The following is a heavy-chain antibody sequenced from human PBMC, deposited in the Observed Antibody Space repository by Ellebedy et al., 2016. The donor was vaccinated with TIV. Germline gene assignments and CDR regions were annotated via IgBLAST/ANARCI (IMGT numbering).Heavy chain of an antibody. CDR2: IKRHGSEK. J-gene: IGHJ4*02. V-gene: IGHV3-7*03. D-gene: IGHD3-9*01. Sequence: GESLKISXAASGFTFSDYWMSWVRQAPGKGLEWVANIKRHGSEKYYVDSVKGRFTISRDNAKNSLFLQMNSLRAEDTARYYCVKDLGFTVTGSWDHWGQGTVVTVSS. CDR3: VKDLGFTVTGSWDH. CDR1: GFTFSDYW.